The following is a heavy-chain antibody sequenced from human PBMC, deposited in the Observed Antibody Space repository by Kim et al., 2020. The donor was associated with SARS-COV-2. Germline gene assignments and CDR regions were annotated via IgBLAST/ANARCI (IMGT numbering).Heavy chain of an antibody. J-gene: IGHJ6*03. Sequence: GGSLRLSCAASGFTFSSYGMHWVRQAPGKGLEWVAVISYDGSNKYYADSVKGRFTISRDNSKNTLYLQMNSLRAEDTAVYYCAKDAGHYYDSSGYNYYY. V-gene: IGHV3-30*18. CDR2: ISYDGSNK. D-gene: IGHD3-22*01. CDR3: AKDAGHYYDSSGYNYYY. CDR1: GFTFSSYG.